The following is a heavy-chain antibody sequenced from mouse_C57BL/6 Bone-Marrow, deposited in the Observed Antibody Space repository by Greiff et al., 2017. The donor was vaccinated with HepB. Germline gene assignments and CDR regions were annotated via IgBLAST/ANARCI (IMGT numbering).Heavy chain of an antibody. D-gene: IGHD5-1*01. Sequence: VQLQQPGAELVRPGSSVKLSCKASGYTFTSYWMHWVKQRPIQGLEWIGNIDPSDSETHYNQKFKDKATLTVDKSSSTAYMQLSSLTFEDSAVYYCARRSTNYFDYWGQGTTLTVSS. CDR1: GYTFTSYW. CDR2: IDPSDSET. J-gene: IGHJ2*01. V-gene: IGHV1-52*01. CDR3: ARRSTNYFDY.